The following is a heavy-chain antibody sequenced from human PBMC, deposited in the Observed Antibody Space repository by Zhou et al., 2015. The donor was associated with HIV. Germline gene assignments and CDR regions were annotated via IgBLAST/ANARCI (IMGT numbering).Heavy chain of an antibody. CDR3: ARSGGNSDFAFDV. CDR2: INPLFDIE. V-gene: IGHV1-69*17. D-gene: IGHD4-23*01. J-gene: IGHJ3*01. CDR1: GGTFSGSE. Sequence: QVQLVQSGTEVKKPGSSVRVSCKSSGGTFSGSEISWVRQAPGQGLEWMGGINPLFDIENYAQRFRGRLSITADKSTSAAYMELRSLTSEDAAMYYCARSGGNSDFAFDVWGQGTKIVVSS.